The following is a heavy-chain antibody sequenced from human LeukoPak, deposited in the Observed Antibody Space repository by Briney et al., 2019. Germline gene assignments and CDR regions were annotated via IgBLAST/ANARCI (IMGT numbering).Heavy chain of an antibody. CDR1: GGSISSYY. CDR2: FDYSGST. D-gene: IGHD2-15*01. CDR3: ARARSSCSGGSCPFDY. J-gene: IGHJ4*02. Sequence: SETLSLTCTVSGGSISSYYWNWIRQPPGKGLEWIGYFDYSGSTNYNPSLKSRVTISIDKSRNKFSLRLRSVTAADTAVYYCARARSSCSGGSCPFDYWGQGALVTVSS. V-gene: IGHV4-59*01.